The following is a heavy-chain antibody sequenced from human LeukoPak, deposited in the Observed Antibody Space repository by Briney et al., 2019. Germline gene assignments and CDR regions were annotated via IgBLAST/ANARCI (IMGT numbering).Heavy chain of an antibody. Sequence: SVKVSCKASGGTFSSYAISWVRQAPGQGLEWMGVIITIFGTANYAQKFQGRVTITADESTSTAYMELRSLRSEDTAVYYCASRGFMNDVDYWGQGTLVTVSS. CDR2: IITIFGTA. V-gene: IGHV1-69*01. CDR1: GGTFSSYA. J-gene: IGHJ4*02. D-gene: IGHD3-16*01. CDR3: ASRGFMNDVDY.